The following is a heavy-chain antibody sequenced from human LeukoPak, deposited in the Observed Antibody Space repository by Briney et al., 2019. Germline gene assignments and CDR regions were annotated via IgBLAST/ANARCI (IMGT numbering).Heavy chain of an antibody. D-gene: IGHD3-10*01. CDR2: ISSSSSYI. CDR3: ARAHYGSGSYYNGNAFDI. CDR1: GFTFSSYS. V-gene: IGHV3-21*01. J-gene: IGHJ3*02. Sequence: GGSLRLSCAASGFTFSSYSMNWVRQAPGKGLEWVSSISSSSSYIYYADSVKGRFTISRDNAKNSLYLQMNSLRAEDTAVYYCARAHYGSGSYYNGNAFDIWGQGTMVTVSS.